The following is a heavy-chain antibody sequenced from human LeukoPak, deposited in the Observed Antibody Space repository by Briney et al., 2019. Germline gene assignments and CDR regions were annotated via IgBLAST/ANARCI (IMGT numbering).Heavy chain of an antibody. CDR3: AKDRPYYYDSSGDAFDI. V-gene: IGHV3-30*18. Sequence: GGSLRLSCATSGFTFSNYGVHWVRQAPGKGLEWVAFISYDGSNKYYVDSVKGRFTISRDNSKNTLYLQMNSLRAEDTAVYYCAKDRPYYYDSSGDAFDIWGQGTMVTVSS. J-gene: IGHJ3*02. D-gene: IGHD3-22*01. CDR1: GFTFSNYG. CDR2: ISYDGSNK.